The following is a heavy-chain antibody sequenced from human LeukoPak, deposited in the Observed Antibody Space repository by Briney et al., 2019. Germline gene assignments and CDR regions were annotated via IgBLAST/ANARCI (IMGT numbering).Heavy chain of an antibody. CDR2: ISYDGSNK. Sequence: GGSLRLSCAASGFTFSSYAMHWVRQAPGKGLEWVAVISYDGSNKYYADSVKGRFTISRDNSKNTLYLQMNSLRAEDTAVYYCARERGYYDSSGYLEYWGQGTLVTVSS. V-gene: IGHV3-30-3*01. CDR1: GFTFSSYA. D-gene: IGHD3-22*01. J-gene: IGHJ4*02. CDR3: ARERGYYDSSGYLEY.